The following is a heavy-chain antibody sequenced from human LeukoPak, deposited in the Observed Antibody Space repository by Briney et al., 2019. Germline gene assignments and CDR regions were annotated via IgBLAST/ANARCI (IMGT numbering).Heavy chain of an antibody. CDR3: ARRRYSYGVDY. CDR1: GYSISSGYY. V-gene: IGHV4-38-2*02. J-gene: IGHJ4*02. D-gene: IGHD5-18*01. CDR2: IYHSGST. Sequence: PSETLSLTCTVSGYSISSGYYWGWIRQPPGKGLEWIGSIYHSGSTYYNPSLKSRVTISVDTSKNQFSLKLSSVTAADTAVYYCARRRYSYGVDYWGQGTLVTVSS.